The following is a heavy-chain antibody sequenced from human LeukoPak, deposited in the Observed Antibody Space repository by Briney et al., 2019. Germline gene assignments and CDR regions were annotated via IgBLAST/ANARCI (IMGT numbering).Heavy chain of an antibody. CDR1: GFTFTIFG. CDR2: ISGSGGDT. Sequence: GGSLRLSCAASGFTFTIFGMTWVRQAPGKGLEGISFISGSGGDTYYADSVKGRFNISRDNSKNTLYLQMNSLRVEDTAVYYCAKIGGGDPEFDYWGRGTLVTVSS. CDR3: AKIGGGDPEFDY. V-gene: IGHV3-23*01. J-gene: IGHJ4*02. D-gene: IGHD2-21*02.